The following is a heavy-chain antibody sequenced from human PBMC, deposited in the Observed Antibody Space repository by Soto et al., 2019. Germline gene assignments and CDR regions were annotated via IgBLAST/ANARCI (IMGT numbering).Heavy chain of an antibody. D-gene: IGHD3-22*01. CDR3: ARARYYYDSSGYLYYFDY. CDR1: GGSISSGDYY. V-gene: IGHV4-30-4*01. J-gene: IGHJ4*02. Sequence: PSETLSLTCTVSGGSISSGDYYRSWIRQPPGKGLEWIGYIYYSGSTYYNPSLKSRVTISVDTSKNQFSLKLSSVTAADTAVYYCARARYYYDSSGYLYYFDYWGQGTLVTVSS. CDR2: IYYSGST.